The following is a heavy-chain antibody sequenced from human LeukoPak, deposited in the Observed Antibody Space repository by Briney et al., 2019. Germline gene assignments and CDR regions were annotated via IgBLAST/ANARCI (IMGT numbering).Heavy chain of an antibody. V-gene: IGHV3-7*03. CDR2: INHNENVN. D-gene: IGHD3-16*01. Sequence: GGSLRLSCAASGFTFSSYWMSWARQAPGKGLEWVASINHNENVNYYVDSVKGRFTISRDNAKNSLYLQMSNLRAEDTAVYFCARGGGLDVWGQGATVTVSS. J-gene: IGHJ6*02. CDR3: ARGGGLDV. CDR1: GFTFSSYW.